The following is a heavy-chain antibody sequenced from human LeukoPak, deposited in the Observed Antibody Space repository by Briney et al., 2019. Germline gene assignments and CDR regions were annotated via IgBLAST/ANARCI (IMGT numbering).Heavy chain of an antibody. J-gene: IGHJ4*02. Sequence: GGSLRLSCAASGFTFSSYAMHWVRQAPGKGLEWVAFIRYDGSNKYYADSVKGRFTISRDNSKNTLYLQMNSLRAEDTAVYYCARVGDCSSTSCYTADFDYWGQGTLVTVSS. D-gene: IGHD2-2*02. CDR2: IRYDGSNK. CDR3: ARVGDCSSTSCYTADFDY. CDR1: GFTFSSYA. V-gene: IGHV3-30*02.